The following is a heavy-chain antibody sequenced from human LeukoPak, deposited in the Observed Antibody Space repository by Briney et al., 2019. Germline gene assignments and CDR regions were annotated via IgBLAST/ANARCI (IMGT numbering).Heavy chain of an antibody. CDR3: ARYYDFWNGYYSNDAYDI. D-gene: IGHD3-3*01. CDR1: GFTFNTYA. J-gene: IGHJ3*02. CDR2: IKQDGREK. Sequence: GGSLRLSCAASGFTFNTYAMSWVRQAPGKGLEWVANIKQDGREKYYVDSVKGRFTISRDNAKNSLYLQMNSLRAEDTAVYYCARYYDFWNGYYSNDAYDIWGQGTMVTVSS. V-gene: IGHV3-7*01.